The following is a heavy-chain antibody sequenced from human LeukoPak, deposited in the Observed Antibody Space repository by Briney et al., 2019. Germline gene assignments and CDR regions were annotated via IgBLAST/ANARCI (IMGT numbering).Heavy chain of an antibody. V-gene: IGHV3-20*04. D-gene: IGHD6-13*01. J-gene: IGHJ5*02. Sequence: GGSLTLSCAASGFTFDDYGMSWVRPPPAKGRAGVSGINWNGGSTGYADSVKGRFTISRDNAKNSLYLQMNSLRAEDTALYYCARDGLKQQLVPWFDPWGQGTLVTVSS. CDR2: INWNGGST. CDR3: ARDGLKQQLVPWFDP. CDR1: GFTFDDYG.